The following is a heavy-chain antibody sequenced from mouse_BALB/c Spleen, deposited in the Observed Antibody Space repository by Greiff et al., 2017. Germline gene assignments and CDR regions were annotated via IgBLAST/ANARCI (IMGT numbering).Heavy chain of an antibody. D-gene: IGHD2-14*01. Sequence: VQVVESGAELAKPGASVKMSCKASGYTFTSYWMHWVKQRPGQGLEWIGYINPSTGYTEYNQKFKDKATLTADKSSSTAYMQLSSLTSEDSAVYYCARGAYYRYDEGHYYAMDYWGQGTSVTVSS. CDR2: INPSTGYT. CDR3: ARGAYYRYDEGHYYAMDY. CDR1: GYTFTSYW. J-gene: IGHJ4*01. V-gene: IGHV1-7*01.